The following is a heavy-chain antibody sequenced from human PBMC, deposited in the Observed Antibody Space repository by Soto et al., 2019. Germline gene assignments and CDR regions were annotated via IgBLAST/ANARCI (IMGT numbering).Heavy chain of an antibody. Sequence: QVQLVQSGAEVKKPGSSVKVSCKASGGTFSSYTISWVRQAPGQGLEWMGRIIPILGIANYAQKFQGRVTITADKSTSTAYMELSSLRSEDTAVYYCARGNCSGGSCLNSYYMDVWGKGTTVTVSS. J-gene: IGHJ6*03. D-gene: IGHD2-15*01. CDR2: IIPILGIA. CDR1: GGTFSSYT. CDR3: ARGNCSGGSCLNSYYMDV. V-gene: IGHV1-69*02.